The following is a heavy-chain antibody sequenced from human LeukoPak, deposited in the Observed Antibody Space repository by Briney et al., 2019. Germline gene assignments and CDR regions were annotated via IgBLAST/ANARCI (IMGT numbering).Heavy chain of an antibody. J-gene: IGHJ3*02. CDR2: IYYSGST. D-gene: IGHD6-19*01. V-gene: IGHV4-59*12. Sequence: SETLSLTCTVSGGSISSYYWSWIRQPPGKGLEWIGYIYYSGSTNYNPSLKSRVTISVDTSRNQFSLKLSSVTAADTAVYYCAKLSGGATFDIWGQGTMVTVSS. CDR1: GGSISSYY. CDR3: AKLSGGATFDI.